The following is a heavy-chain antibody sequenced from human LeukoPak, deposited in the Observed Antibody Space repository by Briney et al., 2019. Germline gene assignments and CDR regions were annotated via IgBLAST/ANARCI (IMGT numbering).Heavy chain of an antibody. Sequence: ASVKVSCKASGYTFTGYYMHWVRQAPGQGLEWMGWINPNSGGTNYAQKFQGRVTMTRDTSTSTAYMELSRLRSDDTAVYYCARDFSYSAIFDYWGQGTLVTVSS. V-gene: IGHV1-2*02. CDR3: ARDFSYSAIFDY. J-gene: IGHJ4*02. CDR2: INPNSGGT. CDR1: GYTFTGYY. D-gene: IGHD2-2*01.